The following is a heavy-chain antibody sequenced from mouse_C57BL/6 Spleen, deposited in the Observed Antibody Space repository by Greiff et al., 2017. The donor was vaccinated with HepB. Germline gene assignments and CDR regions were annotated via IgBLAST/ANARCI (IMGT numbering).Heavy chain of an antibody. V-gene: IGHV1-82*01. J-gene: IGHJ3*01. CDR3: ARSHYDYDEGFAY. Sequence: VKLMESGPELVKPGASVKISCKASGYAFSSSWMNWVKQRPGKGLEWIGRIYPGDGDTNYNGKFKGKATLTADKSSSTAYMQLSSLTSEDSAVYFCARSHYDYDEGFAYWGQGTLVTVSA. CDR1: GYAFSSSW. CDR2: IYPGDGDT. D-gene: IGHD2-4*01.